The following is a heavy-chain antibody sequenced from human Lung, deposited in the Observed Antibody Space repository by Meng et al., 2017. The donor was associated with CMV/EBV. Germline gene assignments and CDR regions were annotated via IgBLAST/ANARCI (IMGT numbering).Heavy chain of an antibody. CDR1: GGTFSSYA. CDR2: IIPILGIA. Sequence: SXXVSXKASGGTFSSYAISWVRQAPGQGLEWMGGIIPILGIANYAQKFQGRVTITADKSTSTAYMELSSLRSEDTAVYYCASLGYCSSTSCPFYYYYGMDVWXPGTXVTVSS. D-gene: IGHD2-2*01. V-gene: IGHV1-69*10. J-gene: IGHJ6*02. CDR3: ASLGYCSSTSCPFYYYYGMDV.